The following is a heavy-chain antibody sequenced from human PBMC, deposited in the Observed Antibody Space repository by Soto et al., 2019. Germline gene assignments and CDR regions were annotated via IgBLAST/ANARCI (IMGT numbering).Heavy chain of an antibody. CDR1: GGSFSGYY. J-gene: IGHJ5*02. D-gene: IGHD3-10*01. CDR2: INHSGST. Sequence: SETLSLTCAVYGGSFSGYYWSWIRQPPGKGLEWIGEINHSGSTNYNPSPKSRVTISVDTSKNQFSLKLSSVTAADTAVYYCARYYYGSGTLSWWFDPWGQGTLVTVSS. V-gene: IGHV4-34*01. CDR3: ARYYYGSGTLSWWFDP.